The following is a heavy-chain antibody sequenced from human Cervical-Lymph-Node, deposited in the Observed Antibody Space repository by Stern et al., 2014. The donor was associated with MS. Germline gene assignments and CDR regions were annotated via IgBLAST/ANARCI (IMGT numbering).Heavy chain of an antibody. Sequence: VQLLESGAEVKKPGSSVKVSCKASGGTFSSYAISWVRQAPGQGLEWMGGIIPIFGTANYAQKFQGRVTITADESTSTAYMELSSLRSEDTAVYYCARLEDCSGGSCYSHNWGQGTLVTVSS. V-gene: IGHV1-69*01. J-gene: IGHJ4*02. D-gene: IGHD2-15*01. CDR3: ARLEDCSGGSCYSHN. CDR2: IIPIFGTA. CDR1: GGTFSSYA.